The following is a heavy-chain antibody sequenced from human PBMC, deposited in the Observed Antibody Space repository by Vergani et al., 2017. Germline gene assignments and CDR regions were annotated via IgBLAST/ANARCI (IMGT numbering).Heavy chain of an antibody. CDR2: ISSSSSYI. CDR1: GFNFSSYS. J-gene: IGHJ6*02. V-gene: IGHV3-21*01. Sequence: EVQLVESGGGLVKPGGSLRLSCAASGFNFSSYSMNWVRQAPGKGLEWVSSISSSSSYIYYADSVTGRFTMYRDNAKNSLYLQMNSLRAEDTAVYYCARAGSLTGSNTDYYYGMDVWGQGTTVTVSS. D-gene: IGHD3-9*01. CDR3: ARAGSLTGSNTDYYYGMDV.